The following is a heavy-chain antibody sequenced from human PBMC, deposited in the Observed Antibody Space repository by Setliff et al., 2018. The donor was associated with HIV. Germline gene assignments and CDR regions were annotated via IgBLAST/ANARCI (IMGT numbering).Heavy chain of an antibody. CDR3: ARETRPGLTRSGFDY. CDR1: GFIFSSYE. J-gene: IGHJ4*02. D-gene: IGHD1-1*01. V-gene: IGHV3-48*03. Sequence: GGSLRLSCAASGFIFSSYEMNWVRQAPGKGLEWVSYYVDSVKGRFTISRGNAKNSLYLQMNSLRAEDTAVYYCARETRPGLTRSGFDYWGQGTLVTVSS.